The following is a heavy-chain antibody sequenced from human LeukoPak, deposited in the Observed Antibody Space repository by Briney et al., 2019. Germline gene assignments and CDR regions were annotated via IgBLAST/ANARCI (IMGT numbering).Heavy chain of an antibody. D-gene: IGHD2-2*01. V-gene: IGHV4-59*01. J-gene: IGHJ5*02. CDR1: GGSISSYY. CDR2: IYYSGST. Sequence: KTSETLSLACTVSGGSISSYYWSWIPQPPGTGLGWIGYIYYSGSTDYNPSLKSRVTISVDTSKNQFSLKLSSVTAADTAVYYCARDARPPQGYCSSTSCLNWFDPWGQGTLVTVSS. CDR3: ARDARPPQGYCSSTSCLNWFDP.